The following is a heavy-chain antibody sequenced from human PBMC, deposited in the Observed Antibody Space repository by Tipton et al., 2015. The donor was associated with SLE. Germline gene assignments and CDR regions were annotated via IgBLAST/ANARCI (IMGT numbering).Heavy chain of an antibody. CDR3: VTPGMGGTRY. V-gene: IGHV3-7*01. J-gene: IGHJ4*02. D-gene: IGHD3-16*01. CDR2: IKEDGSKI. Sequence: SLRLSCVASGFTFSSFWMNWVRQGPEKGLQWVANIKEDGSKINYMDSVKGRFTLSRDNAKNTVYLELNSLRADDTAVYYCVTPGMGGTRYWGQGTLVTVSS. CDR1: GFTFSSFW.